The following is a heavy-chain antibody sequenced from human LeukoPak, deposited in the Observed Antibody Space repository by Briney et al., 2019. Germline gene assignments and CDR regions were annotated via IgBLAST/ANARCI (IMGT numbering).Heavy chain of an antibody. D-gene: IGHD1-26*01. J-gene: IGHJ4*02. CDR1: GGTFSSYA. CDR3: ARGGYSGSYSFVDY. CDR2: IIPIFGTA. V-gene: IGHV1-69*13. Sequence: SVKVSCKASGGTFSSYAISWVRQAPGQGLEWMGGIIPIFGTANYAQKFQGRVTITADESTSTAYMELSSLRSEDTAVYYCARGGYSGSYSFVDYWGQGTLVTVSS.